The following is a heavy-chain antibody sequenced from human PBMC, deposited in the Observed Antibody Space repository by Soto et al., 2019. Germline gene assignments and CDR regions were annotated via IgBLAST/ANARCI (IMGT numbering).Heavy chain of an antibody. J-gene: IGHJ1*01. CDR2: ISGSGGST. CDR1: GFTFSSYA. D-gene: IGHD6-13*01. V-gene: IGHV3-23*01. CDR3: AKGIAAAGTGSGYFQH. Sequence: GGSLRLSCAASGFTFSSYAMSWVRQAPGKGLEWVSAISGSGGSTYYADSVKGRFTISRDNSKNTLYLQMNSLRAEDTAVYYCAKGIAAAGTGSGYFQHWGQGTLVTVSS.